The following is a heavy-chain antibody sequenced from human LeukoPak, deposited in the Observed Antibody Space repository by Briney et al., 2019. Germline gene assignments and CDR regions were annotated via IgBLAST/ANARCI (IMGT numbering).Heavy chain of an antibody. CDR3: ARDSDLDSGYFDY. CDR1: GFTFSSYA. J-gene: IGHJ4*02. CDR2: ISYDGSNK. Sequence: GGSLRLSCAASGFTFSSYAMHWVRQAPGKGLEWVAVISYDGSNKYYADSVKGRFTISRDNSMNTLYLQMNSLRAEDTAVYYCARDSDLDSGYFDYWGQGTLVTVSS. V-gene: IGHV3-30*04. D-gene: IGHD1-26*01.